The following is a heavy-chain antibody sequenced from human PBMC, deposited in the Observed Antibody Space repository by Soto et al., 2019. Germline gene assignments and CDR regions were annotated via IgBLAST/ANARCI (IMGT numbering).Heavy chain of an antibody. Sequence: WVSLRLSCAASGFTFSNFEMHWVRQAPGKGLEWVSYINTAGSTKYYAESVKGRFSISRDNVRNSLFLQMNSLRAEHTAVYYCARPECTSPDCLTAYYSYGLDVWGQGSTVTVSS. V-gene: IGHV3-48*03. D-gene: IGHD3-9*01. CDR2: INTAGSTK. CDR1: GFTFSNFE. CDR3: ARPECTSPDCLTAYYSYGLDV. J-gene: IGHJ6*02.